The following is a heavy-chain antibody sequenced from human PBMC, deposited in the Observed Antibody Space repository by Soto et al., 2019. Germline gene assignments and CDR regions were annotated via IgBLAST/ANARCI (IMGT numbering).Heavy chain of an antibody. CDR2: ISAYNGNT. J-gene: IGHJ5*02. Sequence: ASVKVSCKASGYTFTRYGISWVRQAPGQGLEWIGWISAYNGNTNYAQKQQGRVTMTTDTSTSTAYMELRSLRSDDSVVFFCASEPYSSGGNWFDHWGQGTLVTVSS. V-gene: IGHV1-18*01. D-gene: IGHD6-19*01. CDR3: ASEPYSSGGNWFDH. CDR1: GYTFTRYG.